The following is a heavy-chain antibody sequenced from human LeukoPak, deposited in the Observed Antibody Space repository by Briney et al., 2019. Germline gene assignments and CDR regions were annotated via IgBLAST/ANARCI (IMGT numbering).Heavy chain of an antibody. CDR3: ARPVSTTYFDL. J-gene: IGHJ2*01. Sequence: SETLSLTCTVSGGSISSYYWSWIRRPPGKGLEWIGYIYYSGGTNYNPSLKSRVTISVDTSKNQFSLKLSSVTAADTAVYYCARPVSTTYFDLWGRGTLVTVSS. CDR2: IYYSGGT. D-gene: IGHD3-22*01. CDR1: GGSISSYY. V-gene: IGHV4-59*08.